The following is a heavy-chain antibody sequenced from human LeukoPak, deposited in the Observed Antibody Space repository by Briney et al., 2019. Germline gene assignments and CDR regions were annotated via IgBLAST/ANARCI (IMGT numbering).Heavy chain of an antibody. D-gene: IGHD3-22*01. CDR3: ARRFNYYDSSGYYEGFYFDY. J-gene: IGHJ4*02. V-gene: IGHV1-69*02. Sequence: SVKVSCKASGGTFSSYTISWVRQAPGQGLEWMGRIIPILGIANYAQKFQGRVTITADKSTSTAYMELSGLRSEDTAVYYCARRFNYYDSSGYYEGFYFDYWGQGTLVTVSS. CDR1: GGTFSSYT. CDR2: IIPILGIA.